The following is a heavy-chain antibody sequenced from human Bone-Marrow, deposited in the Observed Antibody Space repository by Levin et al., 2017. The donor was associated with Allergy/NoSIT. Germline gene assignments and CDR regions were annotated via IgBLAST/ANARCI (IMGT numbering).Heavy chain of an antibody. D-gene: IGHD2-15*01. CDR2: ITTSGSAM. J-gene: IGHJ4*02. V-gene: IGHV3-11*01. Sequence: GGSLRLSCAASGFSFSDYYMTWIRQAPGEGLEWVSYITTSGSAMYYADSVKGRFTISRDNAKNSLYLQMNSLRAEDTAVYYCARVGGYCGGGSCGGYFFDYWGQGTLVTVSS. CDR1: GFSFSDYY. CDR3: ARVGGYCGGGSCGGYFFDY.